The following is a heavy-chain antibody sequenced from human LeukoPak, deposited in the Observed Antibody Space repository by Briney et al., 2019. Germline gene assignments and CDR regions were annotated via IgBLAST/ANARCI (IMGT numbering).Heavy chain of an antibody. Sequence: SQTLLLTCAISGDSVSTNTGAWNWIRQCPPRGLEWLGRTYYRSQWHNEYALSVKSRINVTPDPSKNQVSLQLNSVPLAHTAVSYCARGGCFAFAIWVQGTMIIVS. CDR2: TYYRSQWHN. J-gene: IGHJ3*02. D-gene: IGHD2-15*01. V-gene: IGHV6-1*01. CDR3: ARGGCFAFAI. CDR1: GDSVSTNTGA.